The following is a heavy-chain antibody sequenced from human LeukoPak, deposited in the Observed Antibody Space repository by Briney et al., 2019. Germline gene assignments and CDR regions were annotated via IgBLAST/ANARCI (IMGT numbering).Heavy chain of an antibody. CDR3: ARGGGIVVVPAAMASDY. CDR2: ISYDGSNK. Sequence: GGSLRLSCAAPGFTFSSYGMHWVRQAPGKGLEWVAVISYDGSNKYYADSVKGRFTISRDNSKNTLYLQMNSLRAEDTAVYYCARGGGIVVVPAAMASDYWGQGTLVTVSS. D-gene: IGHD2-2*01. CDR1: GFTFSSYG. V-gene: IGHV3-30*03. J-gene: IGHJ4*02.